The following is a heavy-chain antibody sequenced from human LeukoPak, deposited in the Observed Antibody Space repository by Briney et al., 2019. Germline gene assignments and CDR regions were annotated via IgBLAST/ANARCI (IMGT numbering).Heavy chain of an antibody. D-gene: IGHD2-2*01. CDR1: GLNFNSRW. J-gene: IGHJ6*02. CDR3: ARGVGYCSSTSCRYYYYGMDV. V-gene: IGHV3-7*03. Sequence: GGSLRLSCVASGLNFNSRWMDWVRRAPGQGLEWVASIKEDGSETHYVDSVRGRFTISRDNDKNSLYLQMNNVRAEDTAMYYCARGVGYCSSTSCRYYYYGMDVWGQGTTVTVSS. CDR2: IKEDGSET.